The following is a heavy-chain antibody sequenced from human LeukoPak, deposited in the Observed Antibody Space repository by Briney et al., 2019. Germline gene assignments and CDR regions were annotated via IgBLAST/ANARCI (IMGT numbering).Heavy chain of an antibody. CDR3: AGGRAVAGFDY. D-gene: IGHD6-19*01. Sequence: SETLSLTCAVYGGSFSGYYWSWIRQPPGKGLEWIGEINHSGSTNYNPSLKSRVTISLDRSKNQFSLKLSSVTAADTAVYYCAGGRAVAGFDYWGQGTLVTVSS. CDR2: INHSGST. J-gene: IGHJ4*02. CDR1: GGSFSGYY. V-gene: IGHV4-34*01.